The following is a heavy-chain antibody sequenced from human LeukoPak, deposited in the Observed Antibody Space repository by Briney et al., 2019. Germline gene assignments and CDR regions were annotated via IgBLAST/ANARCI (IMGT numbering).Heavy chain of an antibody. CDR3: ARVSQYCSGGPCYSHDAFDI. CDR2: INHSGST. V-gene: IGHV4-39*07. D-gene: IGHD2-15*01. J-gene: IGHJ3*02. CDR1: GGSVSSGSYY. Sequence: SETLSLTCTVSGGSVSSGSYYWSWIRQPPGKGLEWIGEINHSGSTNYNPSLKSRVTISVDTSNIQFSLRANSVTAADTALYYCARVSQYCSGGPCYSHDAFDIWGQGTMVTVSS.